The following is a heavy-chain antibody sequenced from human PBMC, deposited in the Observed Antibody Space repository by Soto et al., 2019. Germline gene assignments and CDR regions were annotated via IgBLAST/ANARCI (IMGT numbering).Heavy chain of an antibody. CDR2: IIPMFGTA. Sequence: SVKVSCKASGGTFSSNAISWVRQAPGQGLEWMGGIIPMFGTANHAQKFQGRVTITADESTSTAYMDLSSLRSEDTAVYYCASHPQTYSGNHDAFDIWGQGTMVTVSS. CDR1: GGTFSSNA. D-gene: IGHD1-26*01. CDR3: ASHPQTYSGNHDAFDI. J-gene: IGHJ3*02. V-gene: IGHV1-69*13.